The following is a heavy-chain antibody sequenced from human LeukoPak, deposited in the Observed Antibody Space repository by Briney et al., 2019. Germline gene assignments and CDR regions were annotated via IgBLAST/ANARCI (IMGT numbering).Heavy chain of an antibody. V-gene: IGHV3-30*04. Sequence: GGSLRLSCAASGFTFSSYAMHWVCQAPGKGLEWVAVISYDGSNKYYADSVKGRFTISRDNSKNTLYLQMNSLRAEDTAVYYCARDRDGYNYIWDYWGQGTLVTVSS. D-gene: IGHD5-24*01. CDR3: ARDRDGYNYIWDY. CDR1: GFTFSSYA. CDR2: ISYDGSNK. J-gene: IGHJ4*02.